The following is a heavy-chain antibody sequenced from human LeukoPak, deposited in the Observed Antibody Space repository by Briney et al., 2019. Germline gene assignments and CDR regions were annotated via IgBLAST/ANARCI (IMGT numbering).Heavy chain of an antibody. V-gene: IGHV3-30*02. CDR3: AAPIQEVRTNVVPSFDY. J-gene: IGHJ4*02. CDR1: GFTLSSYG. Sequence: GGSLRLSCAASGFTLSSYGMHWVRQAPGKGLEWVAFIWSDGSNNYYADSVKGRFTISRDNSKNTLYLQMNSLRAEDTAVYYCAAPIQEVRTNVVPSFDYWGQGTLVTVSS. CDR2: IWSDGSNN. D-gene: IGHD1-7*01.